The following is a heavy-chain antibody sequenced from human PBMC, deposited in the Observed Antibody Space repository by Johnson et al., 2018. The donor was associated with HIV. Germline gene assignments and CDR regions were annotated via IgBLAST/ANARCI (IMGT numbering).Heavy chain of an antibody. V-gene: IGHV3-53*02. Sequence: VQLVETGGGLIQPGGSLRLSCAVAGFSVSSNYMTWVRQAPGKGLEWVSSIYRSGGTYYAASVKGRFTISIDDSKSMLYLQMNNLRAEDTAVYYCARRVGWTFEERFDIWGQGTAVTVSP. CDR2: IYRSGGT. J-gene: IGHJ3*02. CDR1: GFSVSSNY. D-gene: IGHD3-10*01. CDR3: ARRVGWTFEERFDI.